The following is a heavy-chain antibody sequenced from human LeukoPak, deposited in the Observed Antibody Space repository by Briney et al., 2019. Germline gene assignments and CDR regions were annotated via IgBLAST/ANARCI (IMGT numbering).Heavy chain of an antibody. CDR2: IIPIFGTA. CDR1: GHTFTGYY. J-gene: IGHJ3*02. D-gene: IGHD1-1*01. CDR3: AREWKFDI. Sequence: ASVKVSCKASGHTFTGYYMHWVRQAPGQGLEWMGGIIPIFGTANYAQKFQGRVTITADKSTSTAYTELSSLRSEDTAIYYCAREWKFDIWGQGTMVTVSS. V-gene: IGHV1-69*06.